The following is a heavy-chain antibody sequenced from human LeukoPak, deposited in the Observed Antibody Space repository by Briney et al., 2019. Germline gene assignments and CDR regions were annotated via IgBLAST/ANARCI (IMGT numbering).Heavy chain of an antibody. V-gene: IGHV4-59*01. J-gene: IGHJ5*01. CDR3: ASLGYSSGWLDS. Sequence: SETLSLTCTVSGASINSYYWSWIRQPPGKGLEWIGCVSYSGSTDYNPSLKSRVTISVDTSTNQFSLKMISVTAADTAVYYCASLGYSSGWLDSWGHGSLVIVSS. CDR1: GASINSYY. CDR2: VSYSGST. D-gene: IGHD2-15*01.